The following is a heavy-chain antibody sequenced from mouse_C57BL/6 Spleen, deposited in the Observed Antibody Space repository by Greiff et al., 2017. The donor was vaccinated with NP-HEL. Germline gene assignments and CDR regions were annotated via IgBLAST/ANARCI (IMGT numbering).Heavy chain of an antibody. D-gene: IGHD3-2*02. CDR1: GNSITSGYD. CDR2: ISYSGST. CDR3: ARDLDSSGTVFAY. Sequence: EVMLVESGPGMVKPSQSLSLICTVTGNSITSGYDWHWIRHFPGNKLEWMGYISYSGSTNYNPSLKSRISITHDTSKNHFFLKLNSVTTEDTATYYCARDLDSSGTVFAYWGQGTLVTVSA. J-gene: IGHJ3*01. V-gene: IGHV3-1*01.